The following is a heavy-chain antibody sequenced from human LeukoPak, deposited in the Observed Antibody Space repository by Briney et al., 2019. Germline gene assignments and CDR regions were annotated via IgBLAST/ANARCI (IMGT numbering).Heavy chain of an antibody. CDR2: INAGNGNT. CDR1: GYTFTSHT. D-gene: IGHD6-13*01. CDR3: ARDAWGIAATGMSDY. J-gene: IGHJ4*02. Sequence: GASVKVSCKASGYTFTSHTLHWVRQAPGQRLEWMGWINAGNGNTKYSQKFQGRVTFTRDTSASTAYMELSSLRSEDTAVYYCARDAWGIAATGMSDYWGQGTLVTVS. V-gene: IGHV1-3*01.